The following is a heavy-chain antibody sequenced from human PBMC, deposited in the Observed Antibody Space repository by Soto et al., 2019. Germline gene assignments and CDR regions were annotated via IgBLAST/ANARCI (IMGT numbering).Heavy chain of an antibody. V-gene: IGHV1-3*01. D-gene: IGHD6-19*01. CDR3: ARAVAVPADFDF. J-gene: IGHJ4*02. CDR2: INAGNGNT. CDR1: GYTFTGYA. Sequence: ASVKVTCKAYGYTFTGYAMHWVRQAPGQRLEWMGWINAGNGNTKYSQKFQGRVTITRDTSASTAYMDLSSLRSEDTAVYYCARAVAVPADFDFWGQGTLVTVSS.